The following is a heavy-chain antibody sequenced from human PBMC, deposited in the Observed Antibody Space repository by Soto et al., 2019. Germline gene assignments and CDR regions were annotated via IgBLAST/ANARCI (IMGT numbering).Heavy chain of an antibody. CDR2: IYYSGST. CDR1: VGSISIGYYY. D-gene: IGHD2-15*01. CDR3: DTEISGTNWFEQ. Sequence: SSSXSLTCTVSVGSISIGYYYLSWIRQPPGKGLEWIGYIYYSGSTYYNPSLKSRVNISVDTSKNQFSLKLSSVTAADTAVYYCDTEISGTNWFEQWGQGTLVTVS. J-gene: IGHJ5*02. V-gene: IGHV4-30-4*01.